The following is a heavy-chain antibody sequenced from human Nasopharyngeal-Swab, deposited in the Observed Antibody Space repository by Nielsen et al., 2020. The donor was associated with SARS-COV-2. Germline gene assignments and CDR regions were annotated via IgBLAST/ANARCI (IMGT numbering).Heavy chain of an antibody. CDR2: INAGNGNT. Sequence: WVRQAPGQRLEWMRWINAGNGNTKYSQKFQGRVTITRDTSASTAYMEMSSLRSEDTAVYYCARERVVVVSATYYQYGMDVWGQGTTVTVSS. CDR3: ARERVVVVSATYYQYGMDV. V-gene: IGHV1-3*01. J-gene: IGHJ6*02. D-gene: IGHD2-15*01.